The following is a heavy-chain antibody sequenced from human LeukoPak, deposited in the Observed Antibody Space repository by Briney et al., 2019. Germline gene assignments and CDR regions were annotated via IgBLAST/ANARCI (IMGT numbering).Heavy chain of an antibody. CDR1: GFTFSSYE. CDR3: AREGAYDSSGYYQTDY. Sequence: GGSLRLSCAASGFTFSSYEMNWVRQAPGKGLEWVSYISSSGSTIYYADSVKGRFTISRDNAKNSLYLQMNSLRAEDTAVYYCAREGAYDSSGYYQTDYWGQGTLATVSS. J-gene: IGHJ4*02. D-gene: IGHD3-22*01. V-gene: IGHV3-48*03. CDR2: ISSSGSTI.